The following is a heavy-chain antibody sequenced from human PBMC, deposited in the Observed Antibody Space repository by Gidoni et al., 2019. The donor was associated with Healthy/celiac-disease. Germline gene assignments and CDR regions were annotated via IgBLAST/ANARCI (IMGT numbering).Heavy chain of an antibody. D-gene: IGHD3-9*01. J-gene: IGHJ4*02. Sequence: QVQLQQWGAGLLKPSETLSLTCAVYGGSFSGYYWSWIRQPPGKGLEWIGEINHSGSTNYNPSLKSRVTISVDTSKNQFSLKLSSVTAADTAVYYCARGGRKQLRYFDRSFDYWGQGTLVTVSS. CDR2: INHSGST. CDR3: ARGGRKQLRYFDRSFDY. CDR1: GGSFSGYY. V-gene: IGHV4-34*01.